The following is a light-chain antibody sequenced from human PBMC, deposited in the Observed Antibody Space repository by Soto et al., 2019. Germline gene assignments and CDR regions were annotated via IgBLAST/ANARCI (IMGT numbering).Light chain of an antibody. V-gene: IGKV3-11*01. CDR3: QHRSNWLWT. CDR2: DAS. Sequence: EIVLTQSPATLSLSPGERATLSCRASQSVGSFLAWYQQKSGQTPRLLIYDASNRAPGIPARFGGSGSGTDFTLTISRLDHEDFAFYYCQHRSNWLWTFGPGTKVDIK. CDR1: QSVGSF. J-gene: IGKJ3*01.